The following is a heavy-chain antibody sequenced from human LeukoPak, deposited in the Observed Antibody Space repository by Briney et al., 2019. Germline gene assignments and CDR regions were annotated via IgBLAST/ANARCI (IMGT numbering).Heavy chain of an antibody. CDR3: ARDHVYGGADY. J-gene: IGHJ4*02. CDR2: TSGGGITT. Sequence: GGSLRLSCAASGFTFHNYAIHWVRQAPGKGLEWVSLTSGGGITTYFADSVKGRFTISRDNSKSSLFLQMNSLRTEDTALYYCARDHVYGGADYWGQGTLVTVSS. D-gene: IGHD5/OR15-5a*01. V-gene: IGHV3-43*02. CDR1: GFTFHNYA.